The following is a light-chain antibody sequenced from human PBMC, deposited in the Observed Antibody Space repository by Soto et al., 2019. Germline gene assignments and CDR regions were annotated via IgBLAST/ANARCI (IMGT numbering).Light chain of an antibody. V-gene: IGKV3-11*01. CDR3: QQHGSWPWLT. J-gene: IGKJ4*01. Sequence: EIVLKQSPGTLSLSPGERATLSCRTSQTVNNYLAWYQQKPGQAPRLVIYDASNRDTGIPARFSGSGSGTDFTLTINSLEPEDSAVYYCQQHGSWPWLTFGGGTRVEIK. CDR1: QTVNNY. CDR2: DAS.